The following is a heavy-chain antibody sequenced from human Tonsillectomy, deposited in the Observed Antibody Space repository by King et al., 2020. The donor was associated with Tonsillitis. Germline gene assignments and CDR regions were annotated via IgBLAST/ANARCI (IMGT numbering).Heavy chain of an antibody. D-gene: IGHD2-8*01. CDR2: IKSITDGGTT. V-gene: IGHV3-15*01. CDR1: GFTFSNAW. CDR3: TRGPTNYYGMDV. J-gene: IGHJ6*02. Sequence: VQLVESGGGLVKPGGSLRLSCGASGFTFSNAWMSWVRQAPGKGLEWVGRIKSITDGGTTDYAAPVKGRFTISSDESKNTLFLQMNSLKTEDTAVYYCTRGPTNYYGMDVWGQGTTVTVSS.